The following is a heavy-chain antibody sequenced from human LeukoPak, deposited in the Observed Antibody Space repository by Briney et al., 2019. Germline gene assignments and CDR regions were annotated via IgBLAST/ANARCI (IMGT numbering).Heavy chain of an antibody. D-gene: IGHD3-10*01. V-gene: IGHV1-18*01. CDR1: GYTFTNYG. CDR2: INAYNGNT. CDR3: ARRGRNYYGSGSPTDDALDV. Sequence: ASVNDSCKATGYTFTNYGVSWVRPARGQGLEGMGWINAYNGNTNYLQKLQVRATMTADTSTSTAYMELRSLRSDDTAVYYCARRGRNYYGSGSPTDDALDVWGQGTMVTVSS. J-gene: IGHJ3*01.